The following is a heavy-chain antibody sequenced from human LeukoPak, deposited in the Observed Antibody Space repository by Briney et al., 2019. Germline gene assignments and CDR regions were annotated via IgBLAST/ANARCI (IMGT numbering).Heavy chain of an antibody. Sequence: ASVKVSCKASGGTFSSYAISWVRQAPGQGLEWMGRIIPIFGTANYAQKFQGRVTITTDESTSTAYMELSSLRAEDTAVYYCARDWVGAKEGSFDYWGQGTLVTVSS. CDR1: GGTFSSYA. CDR3: ARDWVGAKEGSFDY. V-gene: IGHV1-69*05. CDR2: IIPIFGTA. D-gene: IGHD1-26*01. J-gene: IGHJ4*02.